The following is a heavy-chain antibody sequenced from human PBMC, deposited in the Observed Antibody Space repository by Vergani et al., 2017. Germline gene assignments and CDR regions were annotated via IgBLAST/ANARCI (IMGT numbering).Heavy chain of an antibody. CDR3: AKGPIKGYGYSGGV. J-gene: IGHJ6*04. CDR2: ISGSGGST. CDR1: GFTFDDYA. V-gene: IGHV3-23*04. D-gene: IGHD5-18*01. Sequence: EVQLVESGGGLVQPGRSLRLSCAASGFTFDDYAMSWVRQAPGKGLEWVSAISGSGGSTYYADSVKGRFTISRDNSKNTLYLQMNSLRAEDTAVYYGAKGPIKGYGYSGGVWGKGTTVTVSS.